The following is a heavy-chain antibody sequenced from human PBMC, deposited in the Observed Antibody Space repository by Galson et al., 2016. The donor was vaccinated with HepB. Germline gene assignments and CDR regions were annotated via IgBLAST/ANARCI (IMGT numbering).Heavy chain of an antibody. Sequence: SLRLSCAASGFTFSSYAMTWVRQAPGKGLEWVSAIGGSGTGGYTYYADSVKGRFAISRDNSKNTLYLQMNSLRAEDTAVYYCAKVDTVITVLGYFDYWGQGTLVTVSS. D-gene: IGHD4-23*01. CDR3: AKVDTVITVLGYFDY. V-gene: IGHV3-23*01. CDR1: GFTFSSYA. CDR2: IGGSGTGGYT. J-gene: IGHJ4*02.